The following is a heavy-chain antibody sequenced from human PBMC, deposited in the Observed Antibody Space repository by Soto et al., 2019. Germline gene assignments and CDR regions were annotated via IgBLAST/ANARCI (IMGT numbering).Heavy chain of an antibody. Sequence: QVQLQESGPGLVKPSQTLSLTCTVSGGSISSGGYYWTWIRQHPGKGLEWIGYKYYTGSTYYNPSLKSRVTISIDTSKNQYSLRLSSVTAADTAVYYCAIGGQWLYFDSWGQGTLVTVSS. V-gene: IGHV4-31*03. CDR1: GGSISSGGYY. J-gene: IGHJ4*02. CDR2: KYYTGST. D-gene: IGHD6-19*01. CDR3: AIGGQWLYFDS.